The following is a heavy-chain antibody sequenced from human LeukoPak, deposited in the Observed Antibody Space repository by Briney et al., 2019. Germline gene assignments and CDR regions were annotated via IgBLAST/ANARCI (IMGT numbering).Heavy chain of an antibody. J-gene: IGHJ4*02. CDR3: AHSLGVFGDDYSNLGPDY. V-gene: IGHV2-5*01. CDR1: GFSLSTSGVG. CDR2: IYWNDDK. Sequence: ESGSALVKPTQTLTLTCTFSGFSLSTSGVGVGWIRQPPGKALEWLALIYWNDDKRYSPSLKSRLTITKDTSKNQVVLTMTNMDPVDTATYYCAHSLGVFGDDYSNLGPDYWGQGTLVTVSS. D-gene: IGHD4-11*01.